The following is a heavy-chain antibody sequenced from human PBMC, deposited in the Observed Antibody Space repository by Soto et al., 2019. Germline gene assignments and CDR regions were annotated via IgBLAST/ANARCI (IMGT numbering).Heavy chain of an antibody. Sequence: GVLRLSCTASGFTLQNYAMAWVRQAPGKGLEWVSTLIGGHYGTAYSYSVKGRFTVSRDNSKNCLYLQMNSLGVEDTAMYFCAKGKSTGEIDWFDPWGEGSMVT. CDR2: LIGGHYGT. D-gene: IGHD3-10*01. J-gene: IGHJ5*02. CDR3: AKGKSTGEIDWFDP. V-gene: IGHV3-23*01. CDR1: GFTLQNYA.